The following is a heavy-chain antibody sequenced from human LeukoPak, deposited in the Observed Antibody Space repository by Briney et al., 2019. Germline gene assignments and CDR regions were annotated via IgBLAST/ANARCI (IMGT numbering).Heavy chain of an antibody. CDR2: ISGKGDNT. D-gene: IGHD6-13*01. V-gene: IGHV3-43*02. CDR1: GFTFEIYA. J-gene: IGHJ2*01. CDR3: AKDGYKAAGYFDL. Sequence: PGGSLRLSCAASGFTFEIYAMHWVRQVPGQGLEWVALISGKGDNTDYAESVKGRFTVSRDNSKNSLSLQMNGLRVEDTALFYCAKDGYKAAGYFDLWGRGTLVTVSS.